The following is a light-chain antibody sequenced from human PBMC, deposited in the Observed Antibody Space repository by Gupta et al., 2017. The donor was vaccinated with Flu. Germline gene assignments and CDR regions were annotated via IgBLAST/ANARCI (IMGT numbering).Light chain of an antibody. V-gene: IGKV4-1*01. Sequence: DIVMTQSPDSLPVSLGERVTINCRSSQSLLYSSKNKNYLAWYQQKPGQSPKLLFYWASTRESGVPDRFSGSGSGTDFTLTISSLQAEDVAVYFCQQYYSFPYTFGQGTKLEIK. CDR3: QQYYSFPYT. CDR2: WAS. J-gene: IGKJ2*01. CDR1: QSLLYSSKNKNY.